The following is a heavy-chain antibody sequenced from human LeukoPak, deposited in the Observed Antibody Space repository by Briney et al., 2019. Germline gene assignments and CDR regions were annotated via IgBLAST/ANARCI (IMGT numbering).Heavy chain of an antibody. J-gene: IGHJ4*02. Sequence: WASVKVSCKASGYTFTSYYMHWVRQAPGQGLEWMGIINPSGGSTSYAQKFQGRVTMTRDTSTSTVYMELSSLRSEDTAVYYCARDPGVLRFLQWLSFDYWGQGTLVTVSS. CDR1: GYTFTSYY. CDR2: INPSGGST. D-gene: IGHD3-3*01. CDR3: ARDPGVLRFLQWLSFDY. V-gene: IGHV1-46*01.